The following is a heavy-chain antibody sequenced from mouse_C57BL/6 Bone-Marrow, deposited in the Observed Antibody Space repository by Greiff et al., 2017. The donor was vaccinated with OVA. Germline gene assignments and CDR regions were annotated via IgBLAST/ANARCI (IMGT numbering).Heavy chain of an antibody. V-gene: IGHV5-15*01. D-gene: IGHD1-1*01. Sequence: EVQLQESGGGLVQPGGSLKLSCAASGFTFSDYGMAWVRQAPRKGPEWVAFISNLAYSIYYADTVTGRFTISRENAKNTLYLEMSSLRSEDTAMYYCASGGSSYDYAMDYWGQGTSVTVSS. CDR1: GFTFSDYG. CDR3: ASGGSSYDYAMDY. J-gene: IGHJ4*01. CDR2: ISNLAYSI.